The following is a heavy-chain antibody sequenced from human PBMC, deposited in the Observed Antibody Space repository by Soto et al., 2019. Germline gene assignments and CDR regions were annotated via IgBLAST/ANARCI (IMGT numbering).Heavy chain of an antibody. CDR1: GFTFSSYA. V-gene: IGHV3-23*01. Sequence: GGSLRLSCAASGFTFSSYAMSWVRQAPGKGLEWVSAISGSGGSTYYADSVKGRFTISRDNSKNTLYLQMNSLRAEDTAVYYCAKPYYYDSSGYYQYYYYYGMDVWGQGTTVTVSS. CDR2: ISGSGGST. CDR3: AKPYYYDSSGYYQYYYYYGMDV. J-gene: IGHJ6*02. D-gene: IGHD3-22*01.